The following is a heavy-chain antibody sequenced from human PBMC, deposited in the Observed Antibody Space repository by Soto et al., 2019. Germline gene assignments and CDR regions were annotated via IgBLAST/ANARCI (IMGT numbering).Heavy chain of an antibody. V-gene: IGHV4-39*01. J-gene: IGHJ4*02. CDR3: GRPGGDFVLPSDY. Sequence: SETLSLTCSVSGASIDSSAYYWAWIRQPPGKGLEWIGSIVYSGTAYYSPSLAGRVTMSVDTSKNQFSVNLNSVTAADTAVYFCGRPGGDFVLPSDYWGQGTLVTVSS. CDR1: GASIDSSAYY. D-gene: IGHD2-21*02. CDR2: IVYSGTA.